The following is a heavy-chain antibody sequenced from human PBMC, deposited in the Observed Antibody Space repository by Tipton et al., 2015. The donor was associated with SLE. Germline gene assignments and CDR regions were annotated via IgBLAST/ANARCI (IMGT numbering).Heavy chain of an antibody. CDR2: IYYSGST. V-gene: IGHV4-39*07. J-gene: IGHJ4*02. CDR1: GGSISSSSYY. CDR3: ARGANSHNFDY. D-gene: IGHD5-18*01. Sequence: LRLSCTVSGGSISSSSYYWGWIRQPPGKGLEWIGSIYYSGSTYYNPSLKSRVTISVDTSKNQFSLKLNSVAAADTAVYYCARGANSHNFDYWGQGTLVTVSS.